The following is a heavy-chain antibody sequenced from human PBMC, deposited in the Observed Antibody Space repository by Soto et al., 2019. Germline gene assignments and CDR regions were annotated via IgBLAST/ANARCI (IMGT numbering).Heavy chain of an antibody. CDR2: IYYSGST. CDR1: GGSISSYY. V-gene: IGHV4-59*01. Sequence: SETLSLTCTVSGGSISSYYWSWIRPPPGKGLEWIGYIYYSGSTNYNPSLKSRVTISVDTSKNQFSLKLSSVTAADTAVYYCARAGIAARPDNWFDPWGQGTLVTVSS. D-gene: IGHD6-6*01. J-gene: IGHJ5*02. CDR3: ARAGIAARPDNWFDP.